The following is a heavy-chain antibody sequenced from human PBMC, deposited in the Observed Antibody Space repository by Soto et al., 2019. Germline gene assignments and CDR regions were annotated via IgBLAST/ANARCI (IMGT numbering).Heavy chain of an antibody. CDR3: ARGSYDSNPFDY. CDR1: GFTFSSYR. D-gene: IGHD1-26*01. CDR2: IWYDGSNK. Sequence: EVSLIISCAASGFTFSSYRMHWVRQAPGKGLEWVAVIWYDGSNKYYADSVKGRFTISRDNSKNTLYLQMNSLRAEDTAVYYCARGSYDSNPFDYWGQGTLVTVSS. J-gene: IGHJ4*02. V-gene: IGHV3-33*01.